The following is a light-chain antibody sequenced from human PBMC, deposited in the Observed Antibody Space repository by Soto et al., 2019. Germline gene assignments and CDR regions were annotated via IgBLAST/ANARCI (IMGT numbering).Light chain of an antibody. CDR1: QSVSSNY. J-gene: IGKJ2*03. V-gene: IGKV3-20*01. CDR3: QQFGGSSYS. Sequence: ESVLTQSPGTLSLSPGERATLSCTASQSVSSNYLAWYQQKPGQAPRLLIYGASTRATGIPDRFSGSESGTGFSLTISRLELEDFAVYYCQQFGGSSYSFGQGTKLEIK. CDR2: GAS.